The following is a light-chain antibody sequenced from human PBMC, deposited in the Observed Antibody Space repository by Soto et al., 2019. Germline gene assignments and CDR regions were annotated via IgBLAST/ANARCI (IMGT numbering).Light chain of an antibody. J-gene: IGLJ1*01. CDR3: LSYKTDNTFV. V-gene: IGLV2-14*01. CDR2: EAT. CDR1: SSDIGASNF. Sequence: QSALTQPASVSGSPGQSITVSCTGTSSDIGASNFVSWYQHLPGRDPKVIIYEATNRPSGVSDRFSGSKAGNTASLTISGLQADDEAEYFSLSYKTDNTFVFGTGPKLTVL.